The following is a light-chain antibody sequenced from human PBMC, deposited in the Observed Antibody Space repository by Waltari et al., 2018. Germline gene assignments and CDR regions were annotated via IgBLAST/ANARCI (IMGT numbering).Light chain of an antibody. J-gene: IGKJ3*01. CDR1: QSLLHSXGKTY. Sequence: DIVMTXTPLSLSVTPGXPASISXKXSQSLLHSXGKTYLYWYLQKPGQSPQLLIYEVSNRFSGVXXXFSGXXXGTDFXLXXXRVEAEXVGVXYXMXXIQPFTXGXXTKXD. CDR3: MXXIQPFT. CDR2: EVS. V-gene: IGKV2D-29*02.